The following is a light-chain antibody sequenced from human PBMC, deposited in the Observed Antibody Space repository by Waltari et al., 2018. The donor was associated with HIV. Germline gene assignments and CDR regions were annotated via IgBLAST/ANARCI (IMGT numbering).Light chain of an antibody. CDR1: SSAGGNYNL. Sequence: QSALTQPASVSGSPGQSITIPCTGTSSAGGNYNLASWYQQHPGKAPKLMIYEGIKRPSGVSNRISGSKSGNTASLTISGLQAEDEADYYCCSYGGSSNWVFGGGTKLTVL. CDR2: EGI. CDR3: CSYGGSSNWV. V-gene: IGLV2-23*01. J-gene: IGLJ3*02.